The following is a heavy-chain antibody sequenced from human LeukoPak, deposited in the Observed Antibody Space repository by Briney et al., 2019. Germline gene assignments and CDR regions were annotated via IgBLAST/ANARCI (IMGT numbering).Heavy chain of an antibody. CDR1: GFTFSSYS. V-gene: IGHV3-21*01. D-gene: IGHD1-26*01. J-gene: IGHJ4*02. CDR3: ARDTPAQWELLQPFDY. CDR2: ISSSSSYI. Sequence: GGSLRLSCAASGFTFSSYSMNWVRQAPGKGLEWVSSISSSSSYIYYADSVKGRFTISRDNAKNSLYLQMNSLRAEDTAVYYCARDTPAQWELLQPFDYWGQGTLVTVSS.